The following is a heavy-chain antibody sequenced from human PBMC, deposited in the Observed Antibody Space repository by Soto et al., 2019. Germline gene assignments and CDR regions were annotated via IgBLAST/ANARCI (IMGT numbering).Heavy chain of an antibody. D-gene: IGHD2-15*01. Sequence: QMQLVQSGPEVKKPGTSVKVSCKASGFTFTSSAMQWVRQARGQRLEWIGWIVVGSGNTNYAQKFQERVTITRDMSTSTAYMEVSSLRSEDTAVYYCAADPGLHRCYYYCGMDVWGQGTTVTVS. J-gene: IGHJ6*02. CDR1: GFTFTSSA. V-gene: IGHV1-58*02. CDR2: IVVGSGNT. CDR3: AADPGLHRCYYYCGMDV.